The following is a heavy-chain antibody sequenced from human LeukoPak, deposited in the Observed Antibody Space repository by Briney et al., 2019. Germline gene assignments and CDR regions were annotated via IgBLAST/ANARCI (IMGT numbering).Heavy chain of an antibody. V-gene: IGHV1-69*13. CDR3: ARGHDSSGYLYYYYYMDV. D-gene: IGHD3-22*01. CDR2: IIPIFGTA. J-gene: IGHJ6*03. Sequence: GASVKVSCKASGGTFSSYAISWLRQAPGQGLEWMGEIIPIFGTANYAQKFQGRVTITADESTSTAYMELSSLRSEDTAVYYCARGHDSSGYLYYYYYMDVWGKGTTVTVSS. CDR1: GGTFSSYA.